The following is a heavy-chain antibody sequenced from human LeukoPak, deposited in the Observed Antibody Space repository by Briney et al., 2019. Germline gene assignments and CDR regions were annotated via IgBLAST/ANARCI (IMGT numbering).Heavy chain of an antibody. CDR1: GFTFDDYG. CDR2: INWNGGST. J-gene: IGHJ4*02. Sequence: GGSLRLSCAASGFTFDDYGMSWVRQAPGKGLEWVSGINWNGGSTGYADSVKGRFTISRDNAKNSLFLQMNSLRAEDTALYYCTRTYYGSGTYSQSDFWGQGTLVTVSS. V-gene: IGHV3-20*04. CDR3: TRTYYGSGTYSQSDF. D-gene: IGHD3-10*01.